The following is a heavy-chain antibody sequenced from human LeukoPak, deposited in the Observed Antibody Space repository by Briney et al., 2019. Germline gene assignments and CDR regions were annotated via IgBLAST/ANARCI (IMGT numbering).Heavy chain of an antibody. Sequence: ASVKVSCKVSGYTLTELSMHWVRQAPGKGLEWMGGFDPEDGETIYAQKFQGRVTMTEDTSTDTAYMELSSLRSEDTAVYYCATGLRCLEWLPHRPYYYYGMDVWGQGTTVTVSS. D-gene: IGHD3-3*01. J-gene: IGHJ6*02. CDR3: ATGLRCLEWLPHRPYYYYGMDV. V-gene: IGHV1-24*01. CDR1: GYTLTELS. CDR2: FDPEDGET.